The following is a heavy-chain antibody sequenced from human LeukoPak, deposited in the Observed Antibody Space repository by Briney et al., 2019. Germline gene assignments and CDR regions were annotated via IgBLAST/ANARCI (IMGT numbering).Heavy chain of an antibody. CDR1: GGTFTSYA. D-gene: IGHD2-2*01. CDR2: IIPIFGTA. J-gene: IGHJ6*03. V-gene: IGHV1-69*05. CDR3: ARDREDIVVVPAAKGGYYYYYMDV. Sequence: SVKLSCKASGGTFTSYAISWVRQAPGQGLEWMGGIIPIFGTANYAQKFQGRVTITTDESTNTAYLELSSLRSEDTAVYYCARDREDIVVVPAAKGGYYYYYMDVWGKGTTVTVSS.